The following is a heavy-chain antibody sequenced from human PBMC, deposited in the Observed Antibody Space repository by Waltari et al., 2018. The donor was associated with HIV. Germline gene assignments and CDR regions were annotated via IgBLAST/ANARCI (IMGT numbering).Heavy chain of an antibody. V-gene: IGHV3-7*02. J-gene: IGHJ4*02. CDR2: IKQDGSEK. CDR1: GFTFRSSW. Sequence: EGQLVESGGGLVQPGGSLRLSCAASGFTFRSSWMSWVRQAPGKGLEWVANIKQDGSEKYYVDSVKGRFTISRDNAKNSLYLQMNSLRAEDTAVYFCARRRGSYCLDYWGQGTLVTVSS. CDR3: ARRRGSYCLDY. D-gene: IGHD1-26*01.